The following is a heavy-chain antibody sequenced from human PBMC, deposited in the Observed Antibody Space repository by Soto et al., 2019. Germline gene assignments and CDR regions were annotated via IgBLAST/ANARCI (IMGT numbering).Heavy chain of an antibody. D-gene: IGHD1-26*01. CDR2: IYSGGST. CDR1: GFTVSSNY. Sequence: LRLSCAASGFTVSSNYMSWVRRAPGKGLEWVSVIYSGGSTYYADSVKGRFTISRDNSKNAVHLQMNSLRAEDTAVYYCAREWELPNYYGMDVWGPGTTVTVSS. J-gene: IGHJ6*02. CDR3: AREWELPNYYGMDV. V-gene: IGHV3-53*01.